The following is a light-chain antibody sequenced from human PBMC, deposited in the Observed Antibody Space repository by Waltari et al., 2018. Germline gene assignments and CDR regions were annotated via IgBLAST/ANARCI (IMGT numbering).Light chain of an antibody. CDR2: QLN. Sequence: SYELTQPPSVSVSPGQTASITCSGDRLGEKHCCWYQQKPGQSPVLVIYQLNKRPSGIPERFSGSNSGNTATLTISGTQAMDEADYYCQAWDSSTAHVVFGGGTKLTVL. V-gene: IGLV3-1*01. J-gene: IGLJ2*01. CDR1: RLGEKH. CDR3: QAWDSSTAHVV.